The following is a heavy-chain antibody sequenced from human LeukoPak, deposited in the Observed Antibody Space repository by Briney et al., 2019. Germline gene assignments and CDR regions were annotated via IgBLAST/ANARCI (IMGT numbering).Heavy chain of an antibody. CDR2: IYTGGST. CDR1: GGSLSSGSYY. J-gene: IGHJ4*02. D-gene: IGHD5-18*01. Sequence: SETLSLTCTVSGGSLSSGSYYGSWIRQPGGRGVEWLGRIYTGGSTNYNPSLKSRVTISVDTSKNQFSLKLSSVTAADTAVYYCARERKSGYSYNIAYWGQGTLVSASS. V-gene: IGHV4-61*02. CDR3: ARERKSGYSYNIAY.